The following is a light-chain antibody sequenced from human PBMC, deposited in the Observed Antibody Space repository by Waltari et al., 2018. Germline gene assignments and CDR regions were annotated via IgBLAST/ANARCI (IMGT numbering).Light chain of an antibody. CDR2: RDS. CDR3: QSADSSGTVV. CDR1: ALPKQS. V-gene: IGLV3-25*03. Sequence: SYELTQPPSVSVSPGQTARITCAGDALPKQSTSWYQQKPGQAPVRVIYRDSXRXXXXXXXXSXSSSGTTVTXTISGVQAEDEADYYCQSADSSGTVVFGGGTKLTVL. J-gene: IGLJ2*01.